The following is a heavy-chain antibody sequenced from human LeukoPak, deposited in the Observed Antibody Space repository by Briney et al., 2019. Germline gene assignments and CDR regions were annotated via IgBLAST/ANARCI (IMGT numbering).Heavy chain of an antibody. CDR2: IYPGDSDT. CDR1: GYSFTSYW. CDR3: ARQGAYYDSSGFFDY. Sequence: GESLKISCKGSGYSFTSYWIGWVRQMPGKGLEWMGIIYPGDSDTRYSPYFQGQVTISADKSISTAYLQWSSLKASDTAMYYCARQGAYYDSSGFFDYWGQGTLVTVSS. D-gene: IGHD3-22*01. J-gene: IGHJ4*02. V-gene: IGHV5-51*01.